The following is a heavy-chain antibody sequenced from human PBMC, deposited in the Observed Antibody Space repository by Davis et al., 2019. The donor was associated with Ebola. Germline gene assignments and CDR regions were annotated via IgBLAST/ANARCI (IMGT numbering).Heavy chain of an antibody. CDR2: ITSSGSSI. Sequence: PGGTLRLSCAGSGFTFSDHCMTWIRQAPGKGLEWVSHITSSGSSIYYADPVKGRFTISRDDAKNSLYLQMNALRAEDTAVYYCARDGGAYPFDYWGPGTLVTVSS. J-gene: IGHJ4*02. D-gene: IGHD2-15*01. CDR3: ARDGGAYPFDY. V-gene: IGHV3-11*04. CDR1: GFTFSDHC.